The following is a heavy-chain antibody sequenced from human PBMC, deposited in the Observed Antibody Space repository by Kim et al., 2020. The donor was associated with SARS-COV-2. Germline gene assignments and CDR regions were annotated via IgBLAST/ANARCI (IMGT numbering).Heavy chain of an antibody. J-gene: IGHJ4*02. CDR2: INPSGTT. V-gene: IGHV4-34*01. CDR3: VYGCRGDRSFFDY. CDR1: GGSFSGYY. D-gene: IGHD5-18*01. Sequence: SETLSLTCAVSGGSFSGYYWSWVRQAPGKGLEWIGEINPSGTTNYNPSLKSRFAISGDTSQDQFFLRLSSLTAADTAMYYCVYGCRGDRSFFDYWGQGTLVTVSS.